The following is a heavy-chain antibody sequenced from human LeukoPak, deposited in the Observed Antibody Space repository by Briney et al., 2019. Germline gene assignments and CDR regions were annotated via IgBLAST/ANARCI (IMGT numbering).Heavy chain of an antibody. CDR3: ARHERIFGVVRNSNFDY. CDR1: GYSISSGYY. J-gene: IGHJ4*02. CDR2: IYHSGST. V-gene: IGHV4-38-2*01. D-gene: IGHD3-3*01. Sequence: SETLSLTCAVTGYSISSGYYWGWIRQPPGKGLEWIGSIYHSGSTYYNPSLKNRVTISVDTSKNQFSLKLSSVTAADTAVYHCARHERIFGVVRNSNFDYWGQGTLVTVSS.